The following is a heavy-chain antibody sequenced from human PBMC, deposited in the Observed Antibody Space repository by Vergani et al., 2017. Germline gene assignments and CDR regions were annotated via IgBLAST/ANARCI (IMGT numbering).Heavy chain of an antibody. CDR1: GFPFRSYS. V-gene: IGHV3-21*01. CDR3: ARDGGRIRCLEWPIRAGGFDP. Sequence: EVQLVESAGGLVKPGGSLRLSCAASGFPFRSYSMNWVRQAPGQGLEWVASIRSSSSXIDYADSVKGRFTLARDNAQSALYLQTNSLRAEDTAVYYWARDGGRIRCLEWPIRAGGFDPWGQGTLVTVSS. J-gene: IGHJ5*02. D-gene: IGHD3-3*01. CDR2: IRSSSSXI.